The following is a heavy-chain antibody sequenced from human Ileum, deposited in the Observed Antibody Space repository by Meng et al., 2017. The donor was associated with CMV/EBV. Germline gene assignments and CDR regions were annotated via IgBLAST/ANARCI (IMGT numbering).Heavy chain of an antibody. D-gene: IGHD6-13*01. CDR1: GGSISSGNEH. J-gene: IGHJ4*02. CDR3: ARRWYSSWNFDS. CDR2: IYYYGVT. Sequence: TFAGGSISSGNEHGSWIRKPTGKGVEWIGSIYYYGVTNYNPSIKSRVTLSIDASKNQFSLKLSSVTAADTAVYYCARRWYSSWNFDSWGQGTLVTVSS. V-gene: IGHV4-39*01.